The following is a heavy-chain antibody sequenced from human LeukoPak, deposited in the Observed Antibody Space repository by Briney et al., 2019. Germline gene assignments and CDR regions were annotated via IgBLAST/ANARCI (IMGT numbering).Heavy chain of an antibody. CDR2: INPNSGGT. CDR1: GYTFTGYY. D-gene: IGHD2-2*02. Sequence: ASVKVPCKASGYTFTGYYMHWVRQAPGQGLEWMGWINPNSGGTNYAQKFQGRVTMTRDTSISTAYMELSRLRSDDTAVYYCAYCSSTSCYNDDAFDIWGQGTMVTVSS. J-gene: IGHJ3*02. V-gene: IGHV1-2*02. CDR3: AYCSSTSCYNDDAFDI.